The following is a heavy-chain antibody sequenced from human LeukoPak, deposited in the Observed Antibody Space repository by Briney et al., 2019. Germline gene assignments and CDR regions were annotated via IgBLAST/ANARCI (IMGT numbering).Heavy chain of an antibody. CDR3: ARGRYYGSGSYYNVLDLDY. V-gene: IGHV4-34*01. CDR1: GGSFSGYY. J-gene: IGHJ4*02. Sequence: SETLSLTCAVYGGSFSGYYWSWIRQPPGKGLEWIGEINHSGSTNYNPSLKSRVTISVDTSKNQFSLKLSSVTAADTAVYYCARGRYYGSGSYYNVLDLDYWGQGTLSPSPQ. D-gene: IGHD3-10*01. CDR2: INHSGST.